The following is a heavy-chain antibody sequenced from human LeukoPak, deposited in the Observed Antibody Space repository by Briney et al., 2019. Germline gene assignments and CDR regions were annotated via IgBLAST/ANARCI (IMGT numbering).Heavy chain of an antibody. CDR3: ARGSVGLVAVYFY. Sequence: GGSLKLSCAASGFTFSGSAMHWVRQASGKGLEWVGRIRSKANSYATAYAASVKGRFTISRDDSKNTAYLQMNSLKTEDTAVYYCARGSVGLVAVYFYWGQGTLVTVSS. CDR2: IRSKANSYAT. J-gene: IGHJ4*02. V-gene: IGHV3-73*01. D-gene: IGHD2-15*01. CDR1: GFTFSGSA.